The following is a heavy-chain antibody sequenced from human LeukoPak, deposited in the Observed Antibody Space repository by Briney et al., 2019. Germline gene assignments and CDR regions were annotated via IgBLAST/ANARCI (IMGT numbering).Heavy chain of an antibody. D-gene: IGHD4-23*01. J-gene: IGHJ4*02. V-gene: IGHV1-69*13. Sequence: SVKVSCKASGGTFINYAINWVRQAPGQGLEWMGGIIPMFGTAHYAQKFQGRVTITADESTSTAYMELSSLRSEGTAVYYCARGWLAETMVVTPYNYWGQGTPVTVSS. CDR1: GGTFINYA. CDR3: ARGWLAETMVVTPYNY. CDR2: IIPMFGTA.